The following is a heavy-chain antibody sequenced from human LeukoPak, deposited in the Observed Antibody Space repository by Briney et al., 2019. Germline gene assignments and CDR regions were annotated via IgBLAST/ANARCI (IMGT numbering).Heavy chain of an antibody. V-gene: IGHV3-53*01. CDR1: GFTVSSNY. J-gene: IGHJ6*03. CDR2: IYSGGST. Sequence: PGGSLRLSCAASGFTVSSNYMSWVRPAPGKGLEWVSVIYSGGSTYYADSVKGRFTISRDNSKNTLYLQMNSLRAEDTAVYYCARGSSGPSVYYYYYYYMDVWGKGTTVTVSS. D-gene: IGHD3-22*01. CDR3: ARGSSGPSVYYYYYYYMDV.